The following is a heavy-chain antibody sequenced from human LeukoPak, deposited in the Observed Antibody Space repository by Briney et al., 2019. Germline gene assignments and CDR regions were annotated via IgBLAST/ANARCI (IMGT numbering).Heavy chain of an antibody. CDR2: FDPEDGET. D-gene: IGHD2-15*01. CDR1: GYTLTELS. V-gene: IGHV1-24*01. J-gene: IGHJ4*02. Sequence: GASVKVSCKVSGYTLTELSMHWVRQAPGKGLEWMGGFDPEDGETIYAQKFQGRVTMTEDTSTDTAYMELSSLRSEDTAVYYCATDLNCGGGSCYIGGYWGQGTLVTVSS. CDR3: ATDLNCGGGSCYIGGY.